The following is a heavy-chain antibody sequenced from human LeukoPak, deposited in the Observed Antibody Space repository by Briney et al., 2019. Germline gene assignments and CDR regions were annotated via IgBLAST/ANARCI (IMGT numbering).Heavy chain of an antibody. CDR2: IKQDGSEK. D-gene: IGHD3-9*01. J-gene: IGHJ4*02. Sequence: GGSLRLSCAASGFTFSSYWMSWVRQAPGKGLEWVANIKQDGSEKYYVDSVKGRFTISRDNAKNSLYLQMNSLRAEDTAVYYCARDLAVRYFDWLVRYFDYWGQGTLVTVSS. CDR3: ARDLAVRYFDWLVRYFDY. CDR1: GFTFSSYW. V-gene: IGHV3-7*01.